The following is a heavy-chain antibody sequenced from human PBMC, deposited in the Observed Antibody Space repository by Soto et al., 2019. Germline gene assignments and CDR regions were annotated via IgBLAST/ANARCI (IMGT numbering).Heavy chain of an antibody. D-gene: IGHD3-22*01. CDR1: GFNFNIFA. J-gene: IGHJ4*02. CDR2: ISGGGGST. V-gene: IGHV3-23*01. Sequence: EVKLLESGGRLVQPGGSLRLSCAASGFNFNIFAMNCVRQAPGKGLEWVSGISGGGGSTYYADSVKGRFTISRDNSKNTLYLQMNSLRAEDTAVYYCAKDPTSYDSSAQFDSWGQGTLVTVSS. CDR3: AKDPTSYDSSAQFDS.